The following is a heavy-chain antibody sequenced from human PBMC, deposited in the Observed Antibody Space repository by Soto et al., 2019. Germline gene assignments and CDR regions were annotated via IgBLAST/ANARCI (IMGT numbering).Heavy chain of an antibody. Sequence: ASVKVSCKASGYTFTGYYMHWVRQAPGQGLEWMGIINPSGGSTSYAQKFQGRVTMTGDTSTSTVYMELSSLRSEDTAVYYCASPSIVRSAFDIWGQGTMVTVSS. V-gene: IGHV1-46*03. D-gene: IGHD3-16*02. CDR3: ASPSIVRSAFDI. J-gene: IGHJ3*02. CDR2: INPSGGST. CDR1: GYTFTGYY.